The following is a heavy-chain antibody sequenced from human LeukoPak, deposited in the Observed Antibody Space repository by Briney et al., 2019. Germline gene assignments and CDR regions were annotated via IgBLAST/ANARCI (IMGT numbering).Heavy chain of an antibody. CDR1: GFTFSSDW. CDR2: IKQDGSEK. D-gene: IGHD3-10*01. CDR3: ASLLWFGDFDY. J-gene: IGHJ4*02. V-gene: IGHV3-7*01. Sequence: GGSLRLSCAASGFTFSSDWMSWVRQAPGKGLEWVANIKQDGSEKYYVDSVKGRFTISRDNAKNSLYLQMNSLRAEDTAVYYCASLLWFGDFDYWGQGTLVTVSS.